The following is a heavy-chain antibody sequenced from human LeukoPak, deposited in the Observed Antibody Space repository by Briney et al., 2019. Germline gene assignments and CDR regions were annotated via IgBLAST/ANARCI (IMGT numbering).Heavy chain of an antibody. D-gene: IGHD2-2*01. Sequence: ASVKVSCKASGGTFSSYAISWVRQAPGQGLEWMGGIIPIFGIANYAQKFQGRVTITTDESTSTAYMELSSLRSEDTAVYYCARMYCSSTSCYTYNWFDPWGQGTLVTVSS. CDR2: IIPIFGIA. J-gene: IGHJ5*02. V-gene: IGHV1-69*05. CDR1: GGTFSSYA. CDR3: ARMYCSSTSCYTYNWFDP.